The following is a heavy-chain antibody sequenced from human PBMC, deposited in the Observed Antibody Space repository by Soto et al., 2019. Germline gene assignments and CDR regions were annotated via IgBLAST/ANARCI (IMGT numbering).Heavy chain of an antibody. CDR1: GFTFISSA. V-gene: IGHV1-58*01. J-gene: IGHJ6*02. CDR2: IVVGSGNT. Sequence: QMQLVQSGPEVKKPGTSVKVSCKASGFTFISSAVQWVRQARGQRLEWIGWIVVGSGNTLYAQKFRERVTISRDMSTKTAYLDLSSLTSDDTAVYYCAGHSGPFPGRGYYHGLDVWGQGNTVTVSS. D-gene: IGHD1-26*01. CDR3: AGHSGPFPGRGYYHGLDV.